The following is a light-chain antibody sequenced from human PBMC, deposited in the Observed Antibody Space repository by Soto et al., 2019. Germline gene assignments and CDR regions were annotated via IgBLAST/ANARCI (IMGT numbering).Light chain of an antibody. V-gene: IGLV1-47*01. CDR2: RNN. Sequence: QLVLTQPPSASGTPGQRVAISCSGSSSNIGSNYVYWYHQLPGTAPKLLIYRNNQRPSGVPDRFSGSKSGTSASLAISGLRSEDEAVYYCAAWDDSLSGVVFGGGTKLTVL. CDR1: SSNIGSNY. CDR3: AAWDDSLSGVV. J-gene: IGLJ3*02.